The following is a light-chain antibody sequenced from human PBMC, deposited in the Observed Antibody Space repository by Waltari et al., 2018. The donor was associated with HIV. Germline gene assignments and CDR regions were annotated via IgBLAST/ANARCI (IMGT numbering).Light chain of an antibody. V-gene: IGLV1-44*01. CDR3: ATWDDSLNGWV. Sequence: SCSGSSSNIGSNTVSWYQQVPGTAPKVFIYSNDDRPSGVPDRFSGSKSGTSASLAISGLQSEDEADYYCATWDDSLNGWVFGGGTKVTVL. CDR2: SND. CDR1: SSNIGSNT. J-gene: IGLJ3*02.